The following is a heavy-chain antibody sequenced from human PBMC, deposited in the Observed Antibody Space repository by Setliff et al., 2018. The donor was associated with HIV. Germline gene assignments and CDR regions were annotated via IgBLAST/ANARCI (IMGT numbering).Heavy chain of an antibody. J-gene: IGHJ4*02. Sequence: SVKVSCKASGGTFSSYAISWVRQAPGQGLEWMGGIIPILGIANYAQKFQGRVTITADKSTSTAYMELSSLRSEDTAVYYCARESYYGSGSLDYFDYWGQGTLVTVSS. CDR1: GGTFSSYA. D-gene: IGHD3-10*01. CDR2: IIPILGIA. CDR3: ARESYYGSGSLDYFDY. V-gene: IGHV1-69*10.